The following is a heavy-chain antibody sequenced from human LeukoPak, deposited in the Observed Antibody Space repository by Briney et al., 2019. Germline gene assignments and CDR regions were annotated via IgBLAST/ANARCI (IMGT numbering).Heavy chain of an antibody. CDR2: IHHSGNT. CDR1: GYSISNTYY. V-gene: IGHV4-38-2*01. CDR3: ARQSYDSGSLYYTY. J-gene: IGHJ4*02. D-gene: IGHD3-10*01. Sequence: SETLSLTCAVSGYSISNTYYWGWIRQPPGKGLEWLGGIHHSGNTYYNPSLKGRVTISVDTSKKQFSLKLSSVTAAVTAVYYCARQSYDSGSLYYTYWGQGTLVTVSS.